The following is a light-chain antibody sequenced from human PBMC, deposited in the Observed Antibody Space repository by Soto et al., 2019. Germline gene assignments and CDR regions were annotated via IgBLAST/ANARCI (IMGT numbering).Light chain of an antibody. CDR2: EVR. CDR1: SSDVGGYDF. CDR3: TSYTTSSTLL. J-gene: IGLJ3*02. Sequence: QSALTQPASVSGSPGQSITISCTGTSSDVGGYDFVSWYQQYPGKAPKLMMYEVRNRPSVVSARFSGSKAGNTASLTISGLQAEDEADYYCTSYTTSSTLLFGGGTKRTV. V-gene: IGLV2-14*01.